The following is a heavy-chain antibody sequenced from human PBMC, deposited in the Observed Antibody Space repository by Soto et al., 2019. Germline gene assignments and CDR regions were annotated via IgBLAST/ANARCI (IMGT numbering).Heavy chain of an antibody. V-gene: IGHV2-5*02. J-gene: IGHJ4*02. CDR3: AHIDQRLRLWY. D-gene: IGHD3-16*01. Sequence: QITLKESGPTLVKPTQTLTLTCTFSGFSLSTSGVGVGWIRQPPGKALEWLALIYWDDDKRYSPSLKSRLTITKDTSKNQGVLTMTHMDPVDTATYCCAHIDQRLRLWYWGQGTLVTVSS. CDR1: GFSLSTSGVG. CDR2: IYWDDDK.